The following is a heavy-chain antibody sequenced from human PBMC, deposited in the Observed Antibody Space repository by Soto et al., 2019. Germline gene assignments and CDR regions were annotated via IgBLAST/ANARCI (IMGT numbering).Heavy chain of an antibody. V-gene: IGHV4-39*01. Sequence: SETLSLTCTVSGGSISSSSYYWGWIRQPPGKGLEWIGSIYYSGSTYYNPSLKSRVTISVDTSKNQFSLKLSSVTAADTAVYYCARLGGRAYYYGSGSYLYGMDVWDQGTTVTVS. D-gene: IGHD3-10*01. CDR3: ARLGGRAYYYGSGSYLYGMDV. J-gene: IGHJ6*02. CDR1: GGSISSSSYY. CDR2: IYYSGST.